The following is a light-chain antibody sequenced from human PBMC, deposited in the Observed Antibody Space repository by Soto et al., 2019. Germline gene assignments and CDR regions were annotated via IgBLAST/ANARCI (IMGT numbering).Light chain of an antibody. CDR1: SSDVGSHNL. J-gene: IGLJ7*01. CDR3: CSYGGSRAV. Sequence: HSALTQPASVSGSPGQSITISCTGTSSDVGSHNLVSWYQQHPGQAPKLMIYEVSKRPLGVSARFSASKSGNTASLTISGLQAEDEADYSCCSYGGSRAVFGGGTQLTVL. CDR2: EVS. V-gene: IGLV2-23*02.